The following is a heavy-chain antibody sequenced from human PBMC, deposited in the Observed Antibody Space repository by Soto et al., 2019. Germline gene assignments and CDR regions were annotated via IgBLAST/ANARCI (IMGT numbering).Heavy chain of an antibody. V-gene: IGHV3-23*01. J-gene: IGHJ4*02. CDR3: AKVISSSADY. CDR2: ISPSGDNT. CDR1: GFTFRTYA. D-gene: IGHD6-19*01. Sequence: QRLSCGAAGFTFRTYAMSWVRQAPGKGLEWVSAISPSGDNTYYADSVKGRFTISRDNSKNALYLQMNSLRADDTALYYCAKVISSSADYWGQGTLVTVSS.